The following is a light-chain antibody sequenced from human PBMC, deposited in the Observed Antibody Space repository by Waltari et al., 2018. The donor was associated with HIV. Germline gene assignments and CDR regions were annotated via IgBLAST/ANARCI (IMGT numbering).Light chain of an antibody. CDR1: ISHIGHNY. V-gene: IGLV1-51*02. Sequence: QSVLTQPPSVSAAPGQKVTISCSGSISHIGHNYVSWYQHLPGTAPKLLIYGDDKRYPGIPDRISASKSGTSATLAITGLQTGDEADYYCASWDSSLSVLFGGGTKLAVL. CDR3: ASWDSSLSVL. J-gene: IGLJ2*01. CDR2: GDD.